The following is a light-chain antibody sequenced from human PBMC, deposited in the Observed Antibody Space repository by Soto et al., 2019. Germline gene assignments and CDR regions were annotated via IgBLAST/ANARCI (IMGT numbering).Light chain of an antibody. J-gene: IGKJ4*01. V-gene: IGKV3-11*01. CDR3: QQRSNWPPLT. CDR2: DAS. CDR1: QSVSNY. Sequence: EIVLTQSPATLSLSPGERATLSCRASQSVSNYLAWYQQKPGHAPRLLISDASNRATGIPARLSGSGSGTDFTLTISSLEPEDFAVYYCQQRSNWPPLTFGGGTKVEIK.